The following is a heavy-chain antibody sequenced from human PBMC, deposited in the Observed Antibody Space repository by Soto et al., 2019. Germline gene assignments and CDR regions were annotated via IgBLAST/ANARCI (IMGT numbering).Heavy chain of an antibody. CDR1: GGSISSGGYY. CDR3: AREGGAGYGMDV. J-gene: IGHJ6*02. CDR2: IYYSGST. V-gene: IGHV4-31*03. Sequence: TLSLTCTVSGGSISSGGYYWSWIRQHPGKGLEWIGYIYYSGSTYYNPSLKSRVTISVDTSKNQFSLKLSSVTAADTAVYYCAREGGAGYGMDVWGQGTTVTVSS. D-gene: IGHD1-26*01.